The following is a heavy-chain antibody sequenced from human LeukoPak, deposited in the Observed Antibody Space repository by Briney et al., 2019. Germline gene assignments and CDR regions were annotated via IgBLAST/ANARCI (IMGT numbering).Heavy chain of an antibody. J-gene: IGHJ5*02. V-gene: IGHV4-59*01. CDR1: GSSMRSYY. CDR3: ARGMLVNHRSDP. Sequence: SETLSLTCTVSGSSMRSYYWSWIRQPPGKGLEWIGYFYDSGSTNYNPSLQSRVTISVDMSKNQYSLKLSSVTAADTAVYYCARGMLVNHRSDPWGQGTLVTVSS. D-gene: IGHD1-14*01. CDR2: FYDSGST.